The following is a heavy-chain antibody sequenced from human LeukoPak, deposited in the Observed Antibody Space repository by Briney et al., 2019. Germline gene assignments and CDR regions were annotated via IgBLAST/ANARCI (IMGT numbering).Heavy chain of an antibody. Sequence: GGSLRLSCAASGFPFNTYAMSWVRQAPGKGLEWFAIINGWGSTNYAESVEGRFTISRDNSKNMLYLEMNSLRVEDTARYYCTREEDVGFGETNGHWGQGTQVTVSA. D-gene: IGHD3-10*01. J-gene: IGHJ4*02. V-gene: IGHV3-23*01. CDR1: GFPFNTYA. CDR3: TREEDVGFGETNGH. CDR2: INGWGST.